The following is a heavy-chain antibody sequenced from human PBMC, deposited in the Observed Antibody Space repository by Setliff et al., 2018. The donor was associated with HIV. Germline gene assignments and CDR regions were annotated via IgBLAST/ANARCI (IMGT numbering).Heavy chain of an antibody. D-gene: IGHD3-22*01. J-gene: IGHJ4*02. CDR2: ISAYNGNT. CDR3: ARVGPFAFDSSGYAEF. V-gene: IGHV1-18*01. CDR1: GDTFSNSL. Sequence: ASVKVSCKASGDTFSNSLVTWVRQAPGHGLEWMAWISAYNGNTNYAQRLQGRVTVTTDTSTSTAYMELRSLRSDDTAVYFCARVGPFAFDSSGYAEFWGQGTLVTVSS.